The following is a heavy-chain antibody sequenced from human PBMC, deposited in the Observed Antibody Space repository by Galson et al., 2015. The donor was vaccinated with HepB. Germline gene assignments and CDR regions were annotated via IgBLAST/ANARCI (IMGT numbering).Heavy chain of an antibody. CDR3: AKSVGGATDAFDI. V-gene: IGHV3-30*18. Sequence: SLRLSCAASGFTFSSYGMHWVRQAPGKGLEWVAVISYDGSNKYYADSVKGRFTISRDNSKNTLYLQMNSLRAEDTAVYYCAKSVGGATDAFDIWGQGTMVTVSS. CDR2: ISYDGSNK. J-gene: IGHJ3*02. D-gene: IGHD1-26*01. CDR1: GFTFSSYG.